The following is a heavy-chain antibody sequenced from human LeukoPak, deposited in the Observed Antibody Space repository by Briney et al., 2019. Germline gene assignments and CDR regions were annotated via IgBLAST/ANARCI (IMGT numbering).Heavy chain of an antibody. V-gene: IGHV4-59*11. Sequence: SETLSLTRTVSGDSIDNHFWNGIRQPPEKGREWVGHIHYIGSTNYNPSLKRRVTISVDTSKNASSLKLSPVTAADTAVYSCARDSASYSRGDFDIWGQGTMVTVSS. D-gene: IGHD1-26*01. CDR1: GDSIDNHF. CDR3: ARDSASYSRGDFDI. CDR2: IHYIGST. J-gene: IGHJ3*02.